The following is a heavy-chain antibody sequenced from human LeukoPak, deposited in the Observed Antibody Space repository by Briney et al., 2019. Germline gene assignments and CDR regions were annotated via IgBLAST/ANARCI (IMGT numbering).Heavy chain of an antibody. CDR1: GYTFSNYG. J-gene: IGHJ4*02. D-gene: IGHD2-2*01. V-gene: IGHV1-18*01. CDR3: ASWAGFCSSNNCYATSLDY. CDR2: ISSYNANT. Sequence: ASVKVSCKASGYTFSNYGISWVRQAPGQGLEWMGWISSYNANTNFAQKFQGRVTMTTDTSTNTAYMELRSLRSDDTAVYYCASWAGFCSSNNCYATSLDYWGQGTLATVSA.